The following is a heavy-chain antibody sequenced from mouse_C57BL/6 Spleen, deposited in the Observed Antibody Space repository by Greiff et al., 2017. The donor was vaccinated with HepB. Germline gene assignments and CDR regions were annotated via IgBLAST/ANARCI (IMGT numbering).Heavy chain of an antibody. D-gene: IGHD1-1*01. J-gene: IGHJ1*03. V-gene: IGHV14-4*01. CDR2: IDPENGDT. CDR3: TTLYYGSSYGYFDV. Sequence: EVQRVESGAELVRPGASVKLSCTASGFNIKDDYMHWVKQRPEQGLEWIGWIDPENGDTEYASKFQGKATITADTSSNTAYLQLSSLTSEDTAVYYCTTLYYGSSYGYFDVWGTGTTVTVSS. CDR1: GFNIKDDY.